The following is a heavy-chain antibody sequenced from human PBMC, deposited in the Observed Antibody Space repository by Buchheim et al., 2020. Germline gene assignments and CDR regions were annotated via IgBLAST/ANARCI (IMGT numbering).Heavy chain of an antibody. J-gene: IGHJ4*02. D-gene: IGHD5-18*01. V-gene: IGHV4-59*08. Sequence: QVQLQESGPGLVKPSETLSLTCTVSGGSISSYYWSWIRQPPGKGLEWIGYIYYSGSTNYNPTLKSRVTISVDTSKNQFSLKLSSVTAADTAVYYCARRGYSYALDYWGQGTL. CDR3: ARRGYSYALDY. CDR2: IYYSGST. CDR1: GGSISSYY.